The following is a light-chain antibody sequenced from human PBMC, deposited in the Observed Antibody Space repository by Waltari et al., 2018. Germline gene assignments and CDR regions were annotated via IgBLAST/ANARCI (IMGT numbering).Light chain of an antibody. Sequence: DIQMTQSPSSLSASVGDRVNITCQASQDISNYLNWYQQKPGKAPKLLIYDASNLETGVPSRFSGSGSETDFTFTISSLQPEDIATYYCQQYDNLPSYTFGQGTKLQIK. CDR3: QQYDNLPSYT. J-gene: IGKJ2*01. CDR1: QDISNY. V-gene: IGKV1-33*01. CDR2: DAS.